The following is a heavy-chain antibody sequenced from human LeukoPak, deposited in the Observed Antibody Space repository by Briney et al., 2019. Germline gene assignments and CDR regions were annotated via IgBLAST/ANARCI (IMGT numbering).Heavy chain of an antibody. CDR1: GFTFSSYG. CDR2: IRYDGSNK. V-gene: IGHV3-30*02. J-gene: IGHJ4*02. Sequence: GGSLRLSCAASGFTFSSYGMHWVRQAPGKGLEWVAFIRYDGSNKYYADSVKGRFTISRDNSKNTLYLQMNSLRAEDTAVYYCAKGNSGSYPGSDYWGQGTLVTVSS. CDR3: AKGNSGSYPGSDY. D-gene: IGHD1-26*01.